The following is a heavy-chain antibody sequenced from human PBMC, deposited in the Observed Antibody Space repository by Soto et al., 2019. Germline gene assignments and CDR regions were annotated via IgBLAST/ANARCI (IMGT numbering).Heavy chain of an antibody. CDR1: GFTFSSYA. CDR2: ISGSGGST. D-gene: IGHD6-19*01. V-gene: IGHV3-23*01. CDR3: AKAGSGWYAGPDAFDI. J-gene: IGHJ3*02. Sequence: PGGSLRLSCAASGFTFSSYAMSWVRQAPGKGLEWVSAISGSGGSTYYADSVKGRFTISRDNSKNTLYLQMNSLRAEDTAVYYCAKAGSGWYAGPDAFDIWGQGTMVTVSS.